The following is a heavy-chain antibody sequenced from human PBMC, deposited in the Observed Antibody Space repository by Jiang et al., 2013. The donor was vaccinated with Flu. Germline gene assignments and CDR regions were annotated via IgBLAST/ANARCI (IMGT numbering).Heavy chain of an antibody. CDR3: ARATVTTGWFDP. CDR1: GGSISSYY. J-gene: IGHJ5*02. D-gene: IGHD4-17*01. CDR2: IYYSGST. V-gene: IGHV4-59*01. Sequence: GSGLVKPSETLSLTCTVSGGSISSYYWSWIRQPPGKGLEWIGYIYYSGSTNYNPSLKSRVTISVDTSKNQFSLKLSSVTAADTAVYYCARATVTTGWFDPWGQGTLVTVSS.